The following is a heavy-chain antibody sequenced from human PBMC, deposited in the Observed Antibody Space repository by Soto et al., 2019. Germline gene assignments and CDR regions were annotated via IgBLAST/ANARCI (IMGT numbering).Heavy chain of an antibody. Sequence: EVQLVEAGGGVVQPGGSLRLSRAASGFTFSTNLMHWVRQGPGKGLVWVSRINSDGTTAAYADSVQGRFTISRDNAKNTLYLHMTSLRGEDTAVYYCAKDGEGVANFDYWGQGTLVTVSS. V-gene: IGHV3-74*01. CDR2: INSDGTTA. CDR3: AKDGEGVANFDY. CDR1: GFTFSTNL. J-gene: IGHJ4*02. D-gene: IGHD3-10*01.